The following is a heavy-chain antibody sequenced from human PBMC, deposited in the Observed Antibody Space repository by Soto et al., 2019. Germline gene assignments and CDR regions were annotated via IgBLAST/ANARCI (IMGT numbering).Heavy chain of an antibody. J-gene: IGHJ4*02. Sequence: QLQLQESGPGLVKPSETLSLTCTVSGDSVTISDYYWGWIRQPPGKGLEWIGSIHYRGSTYYNPYLKSRVTIPGDTSKKQFSLKLTSVTAADAAVYYCAAHDSGGYYAEYWGQGTLVTVSA. V-gene: IGHV4-39*01. D-gene: IGHD3-22*01. CDR2: IHYRGST. CDR3: AAHDSGGYYAEY. CDR1: GDSVTISDYY.